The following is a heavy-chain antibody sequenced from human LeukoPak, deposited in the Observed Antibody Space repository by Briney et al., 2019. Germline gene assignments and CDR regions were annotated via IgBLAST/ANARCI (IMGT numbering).Heavy chain of an antibody. J-gene: IGHJ5*02. Sequence: SETLSLTCAVSGGSISSGGYSWSWIRQPPGKGLEWIGYIYHSGSTYYNPSLKSRVTISVDRSKNQFSLKLSSVTAADTAVYYCARRDGSWFDPWGQGTLVTVSS. CDR2: IYHSGST. CDR3: ARRDGSWFDP. V-gene: IGHV4-30-2*01. D-gene: IGHD5-24*01. CDR1: GGSISSGGYS.